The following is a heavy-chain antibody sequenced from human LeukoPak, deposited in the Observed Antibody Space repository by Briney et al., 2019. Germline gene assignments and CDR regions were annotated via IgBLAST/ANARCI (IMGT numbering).Heavy chain of an antibody. V-gene: IGHV4-59*01. Sequence: SETLSLTCTVSGDSISSYYWSWIRQPPGKGLEWIGYIYYGGSTNYNPSLKSRVSMSVDTSKNQFSLNLSSVTAADTAVYHCARLLAGCPGGRCRAHFDYWGQGTLVTVSS. J-gene: IGHJ4*02. CDR3: ARLLAGCPGGRCRAHFDY. D-gene: IGHD2-15*01. CDR1: GDSISSYY. CDR2: IYYGGST.